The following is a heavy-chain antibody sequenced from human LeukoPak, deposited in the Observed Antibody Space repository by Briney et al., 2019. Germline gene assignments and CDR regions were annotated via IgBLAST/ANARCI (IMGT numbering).Heavy chain of an antibody. V-gene: IGHV3-30*18. D-gene: IGHD6-19*01. CDR3: AKGGSSGWYSAY. CDR2: ISYDGSNK. Sequence: GGSLRLSCAASGFTFSSYGMHWVRQAPGKGLEWVAVISYDGSNKYYADSVKGRFTISRDNSKNTLYLQMNSLRAEDTAVYYCAKGGSSGWYSAYWGQGTLVTVSS. CDR1: GFTFSSYG. J-gene: IGHJ4*02.